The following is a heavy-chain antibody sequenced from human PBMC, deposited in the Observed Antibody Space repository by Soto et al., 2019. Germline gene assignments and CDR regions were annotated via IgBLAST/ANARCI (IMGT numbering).Heavy chain of an antibody. D-gene: IGHD3-10*01. CDR2: ISYDGRNK. CDR1: GFTFSSYG. J-gene: IGHJ3*02. V-gene: IGHV3-30*18. Sequence: QVQLVESGGGVVQPGRSLRLSCAATGFTFSSYGMHWVRQASGKGLEWVAGISYDGRNKYYADSVKGRFTISRDNTKKTLYLQMNSLRAEDTAVYYCAKGLWFGELPFDAVDIWGQGTMVTVSS. CDR3: AKGLWFGELPFDAVDI.